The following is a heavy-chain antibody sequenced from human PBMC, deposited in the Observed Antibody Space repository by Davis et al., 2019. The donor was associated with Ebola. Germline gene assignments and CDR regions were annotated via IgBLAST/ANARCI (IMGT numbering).Heavy chain of an antibody. CDR1: GGSISSGGYS. V-gene: IGHV4-30-2*01. CDR3: ARGDLGGKQLVY. J-gene: IGHJ4*02. CDR2: INHSGST. D-gene: IGHD6-13*01. Sequence: SETLSLTCAVSGGSISSGGYSWSWIRQPPGKGLEWIGEINHSGSTNYNPSLKSRLIISVDTSKNQFSLQLNSVTAADTAVYYCARGDLGGKQLVYWGQGTLVTVSS.